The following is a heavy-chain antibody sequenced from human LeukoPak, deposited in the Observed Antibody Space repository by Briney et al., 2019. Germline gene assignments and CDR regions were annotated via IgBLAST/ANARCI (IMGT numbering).Heavy chain of an antibody. V-gene: IGHV1-8*01. D-gene: IGHD3-10*01. CDR1: GYTFPNYD. J-gene: IGHJ4*02. CDR2: MNPYSGNK. CDR3: ARGQKSALTYGSGTSAYYFDY. Sequence: ASVKVSCKTSGYTFPNYDIHWVRPATGQGLEWMGWMNPYSGNKGYAQKFQGRVTRTRNTSISTAYMELSSLRSEDTAVYYCARGQKSALTYGSGTSAYYFDYWGQGNMVTVSS.